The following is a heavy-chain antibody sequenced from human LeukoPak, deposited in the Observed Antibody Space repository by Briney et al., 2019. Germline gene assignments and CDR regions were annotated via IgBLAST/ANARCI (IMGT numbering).Heavy chain of an antibody. V-gene: IGHV5-51*01. D-gene: IGHD6-25*01. CDR1: GYSFINYW. J-gene: IGHJ3*02. CDR3: ARLGQRLAKTYAFDI. CDR2: IYPGDSDT. Sequence: GESLKISCKGSGYSFINYWIGWVRQMPGKGPEWMGIIYPGDSDTRYNPSFQGQVTISADKSITTAYLQRSSLKASDTAMYFCARLGQRLAKTYAFDIWGQGTMVTVSS.